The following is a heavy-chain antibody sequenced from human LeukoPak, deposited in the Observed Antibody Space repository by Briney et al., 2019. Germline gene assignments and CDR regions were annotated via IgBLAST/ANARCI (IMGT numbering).Heavy chain of an antibody. D-gene: IGHD6-13*01. CDR3: AGDALSIAAAGITLSWFDP. CDR2: INPNSGGT. CDR1: GYTFGGYY. V-gene: IGHV1-2*06. J-gene: IGHJ5*02. Sequence: ASVKVSCKASGYTFGGYYLHWVRQAPAQGLEWMGRINPNSGGTNSAQKFQGRVTMTRDTSISTAYMELSRLSSDDTAVYYCAGDALSIAAAGITLSWFDPWGQGTLVTVSS.